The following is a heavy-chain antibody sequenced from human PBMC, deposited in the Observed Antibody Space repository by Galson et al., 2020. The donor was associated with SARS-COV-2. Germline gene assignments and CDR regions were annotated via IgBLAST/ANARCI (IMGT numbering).Heavy chain of an antibody. V-gene: IGHV4-59*13. CDR2: IYYSGST. CDR3: ARGELLWFGEVFRHIGWFDP. D-gene: IGHD3-10*01. Sequence: SETLSLTCTVSGGSISSYYWSWIRQPPGKGLEWIGYIYYSGSTNYNPSLKSRVTISVDTSKNQFSLKLSSVTAADTAVYYCARGELLWFGEVFRHIGWFDPWGQGTLVTVSS. J-gene: IGHJ5*02. CDR1: GGSISSYY.